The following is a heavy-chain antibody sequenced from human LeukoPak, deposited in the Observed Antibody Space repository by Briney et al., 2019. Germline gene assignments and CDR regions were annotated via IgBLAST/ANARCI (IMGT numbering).Heavy chain of an antibody. CDR2: IQYDGSNK. D-gene: IGHD3-3*01. CDR3: AKDGTYYDFWSGYFHPNFYFDH. Sequence: GGSLRLSCAASGFTFSSYGMHWVRQAPGKGLEWVAFIQYDGSNKYYADSVKGRFTISRDNSKNTLYLQMNSLRAEDTAVYYCAKDGTYYDFWSGYFHPNFYFDHWGQGTLVTVSS. CDR1: GFTFSSYG. V-gene: IGHV3-30*02. J-gene: IGHJ4*02.